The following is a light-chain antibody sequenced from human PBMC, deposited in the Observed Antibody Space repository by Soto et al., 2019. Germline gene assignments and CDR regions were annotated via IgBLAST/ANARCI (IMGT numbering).Light chain of an antibody. J-gene: IGLJ2*01. Sequence: QSALTQPASVSASPGQSITISCTGTSSDIGAYNSVSWYQQLPGKAPQLMIYDVSFRPSGISSRFSGSKSGNTASLTISGLRPDDDAHYYCASYTTARIRVFGGGTKLTVL. CDR2: DVS. CDR3: ASYTTARIRV. V-gene: IGLV2-14*03. CDR1: SSDIGAYNS.